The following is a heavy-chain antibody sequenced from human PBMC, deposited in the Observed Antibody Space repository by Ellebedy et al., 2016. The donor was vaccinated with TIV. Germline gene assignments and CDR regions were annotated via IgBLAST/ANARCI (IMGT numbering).Heavy chain of an antibody. J-gene: IGHJ6*02. CDR2: IYYSGST. D-gene: IGHD1-14*01. CDR1: GGSISSYY. CDR3: ARDGSAEYGMDV. V-gene: IGHV4-59*01. Sequence: MPSETLSLTCTVSGGSISSYYWSWIRQPPGKGLEWIGYIYYSGSTNYNPSLKSRVTISVDTSKNQFSLKLSSVTAADTAVYYCARDGSAEYGMDVWGQGTTVTVSS.